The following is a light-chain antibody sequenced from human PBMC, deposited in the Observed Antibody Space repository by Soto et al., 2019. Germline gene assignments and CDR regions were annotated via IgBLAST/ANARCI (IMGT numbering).Light chain of an antibody. CDR1: QSVYSSY. Sequence: IILTQSPGTLSLSPGERATLSCRASQSVYSSYLAWYQQKPGQAPRLLIYGASRRATGIPDRFSGSGSGTDFTLTISRLEPEDFAVYYCQQYGSLSFGGGTKVDI. CDR3: QQYGSLS. V-gene: IGKV3-20*01. J-gene: IGKJ4*01. CDR2: GAS.